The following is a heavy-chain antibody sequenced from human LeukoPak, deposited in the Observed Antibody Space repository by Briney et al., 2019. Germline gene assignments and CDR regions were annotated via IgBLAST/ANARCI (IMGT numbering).Heavy chain of an antibody. D-gene: IGHD3-9*01. CDR2: ISAYNGNT. CDR1: GYTFITHG. Sequence: ASVKGSCKASGYTFITHGLTWVRQAPGQGLEWMGWISAYNGNTIYARTLQDRLTMTTDTSTSTAYMELRSLRSDDTAVYYCARGRLRYLDWTRAYSDYWGQGTLVTVSS. CDR3: ARGRLRYLDWTRAYSDY. J-gene: IGHJ4*02. V-gene: IGHV1-18*01.